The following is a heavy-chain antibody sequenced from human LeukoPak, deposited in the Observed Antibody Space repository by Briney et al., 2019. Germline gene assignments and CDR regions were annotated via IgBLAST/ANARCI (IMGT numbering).Heavy chain of an antibody. Sequence: GGSLRLSCAVSGFTFSTYNMNWVRQAPGKGLEWVSSISSDSNYIYYADSVKGRYTNSRDNAKNSLYLQMSSLRAEDTAVYYCVRDSSWFDYWGQGILVTVSS. V-gene: IGHV3-21*01. D-gene: IGHD6-13*01. CDR3: VRDSSWFDY. CDR2: ISSDSNYI. J-gene: IGHJ5*01. CDR1: GFTFSTYN.